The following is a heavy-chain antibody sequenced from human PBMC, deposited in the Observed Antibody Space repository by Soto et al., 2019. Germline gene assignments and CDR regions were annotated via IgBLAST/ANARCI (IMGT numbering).Heavy chain of an antibody. CDR1: GYTFTGYY. Sequence: ASVKVSCKASGYTFTGYYMHWVRRAPGRGLEWMGWINPNSGGTNYTQKCRGRVTMTRDTSISTAYMELSRLRSDDTAVYYCARASRGPPAARPGWFDPWGQGTLVTVSS. D-gene: IGHD6-6*01. V-gene: IGHV1-2*02. CDR2: INPNSGGT. CDR3: ARASRGPPAARPGWFDP. J-gene: IGHJ5*02.